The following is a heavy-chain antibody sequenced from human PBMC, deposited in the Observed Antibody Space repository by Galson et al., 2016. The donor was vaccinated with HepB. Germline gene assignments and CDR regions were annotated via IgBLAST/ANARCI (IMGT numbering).Heavy chain of an antibody. CDR1: GFTFGTYA. J-gene: IGHJ6*03. Sequence: SLRLSCAASGFTFGTYAMSWVRQAPGKGLEWVSTVGGSGRSTYYADSVKGRFTVSRDNSKNTLYLQMNSLRAEDTAVYYCAKFRGADYYYYYMDVWGEGTTVTVSS. CDR3: AKFRGADYYYYYMDV. D-gene: IGHD1-26*01. V-gene: IGHV3-23*01. CDR2: VGGSGRST.